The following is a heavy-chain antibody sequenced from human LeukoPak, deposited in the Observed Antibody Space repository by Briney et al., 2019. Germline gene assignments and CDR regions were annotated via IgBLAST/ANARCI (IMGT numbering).Heavy chain of an antibody. Sequence: GGALRLSCAASVFTFGDYVMSWVRHATGKALECFSGINWNGGSLEYVDSVKGRFTMSRDNAKNSLYLQMNSLRAEDTALYYCARGSNWGSDWGQGTLVTVSS. CDR2: INWNGGSL. CDR1: VFTFGDYV. V-gene: IGHV3-20*04. CDR3: ARGSNWGSD. J-gene: IGHJ4*02. D-gene: IGHD7-27*01.